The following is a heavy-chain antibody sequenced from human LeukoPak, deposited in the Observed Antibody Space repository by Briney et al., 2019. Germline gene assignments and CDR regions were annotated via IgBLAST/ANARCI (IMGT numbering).Heavy chain of an antibody. D-gene: IGHD4-17*01. J-gene: IGHJ5*02. V-gene: IGHV4-4*02. CDR2: IYHSGST. CDR1: GGSIENHHW. Sequence: SETLSLTCTVSGGSIENHHWTWVRQPPGKGLEWIGEIYHSGSTNYNPSLKSRVTISVDKSKNQFSLKLSSVTAADTAVYYCARSPTIHYGDYDWFDPWGQGTLVTVSS. CDR3: ARSPTIHYGDYDWFDP.